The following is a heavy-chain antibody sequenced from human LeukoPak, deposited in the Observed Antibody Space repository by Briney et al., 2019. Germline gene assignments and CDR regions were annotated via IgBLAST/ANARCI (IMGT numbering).Heavy chain of an antibody. V-gene: IGHV4-61*02. CDR3: ARGLRFLEGKNWFDP. CDR2: IYTSGST. Sequence: SETLSLTCTVSGGSISSGSYYWSWIRQPAGKGLEWIGRIYTSGSTNYNPSLKSRVTISVDTSKNQFSLKLSSVTAADTAVYYCARGLRFLEGKNWFDPWGQGTLVTVSS. CDR1: GGSISSGSYY. J-gene: IGHJ5*02. D-gene: IGHD3-3*01.